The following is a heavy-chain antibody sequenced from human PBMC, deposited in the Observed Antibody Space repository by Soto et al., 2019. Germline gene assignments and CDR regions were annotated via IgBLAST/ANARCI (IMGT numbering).Heavy chain of an antibody. CDR1: GGSISSYY. CDR2: IYYSGST. J-gene: IGHJ6*03. D-gene: IGHD1-7*01. CDR3: ARVSWWNYLYYYYYYMDV. Sequence: SETLSLTCTVSGGSISSYYWSWIRQPPGKGLEWIGYIYYSGSTNYNPSLKSRVTISVDTSKNQFSLKLSSVTAADTAVYYCARVSWWNYLYYYYYYMDVWGKGTTVTVSS. V-gene: IGHV4-59*01.